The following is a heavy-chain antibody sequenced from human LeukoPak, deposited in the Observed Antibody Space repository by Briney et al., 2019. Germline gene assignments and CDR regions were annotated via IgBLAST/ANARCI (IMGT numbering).Heavy chain of an antibody. CDR1: GFTFSSYG. V-gene: IGHV3-33*06. Sequence: GRSLRLSCAASGFTFSSYGMHWVRQAPGKGLEWVAVIWYDGSNKYYADSVKGRFTISRDNSKNTLYLQMNSLRAEDTAVYYCAKDWVTIFGQMAYYFDYWGQGTLVTVSS. J-gene: IGHJ4*02. D-gene: IGHD3-3*01. CDR3: AKDWVTIFGQMAYYFDY. CDR2: IWYDGSNK.